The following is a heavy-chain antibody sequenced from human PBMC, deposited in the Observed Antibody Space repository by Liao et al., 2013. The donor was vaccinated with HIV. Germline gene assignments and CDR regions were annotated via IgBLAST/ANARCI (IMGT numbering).Heavy chain of an antibody. V-gene: IGHV4-30-4*08. CDR2: IYYTGST. CDR1: GDPISSGDYY. CDR3: ARTTIFGVIWSYFDL. Sequence: QLQLQESGPGLVKPSETLSLTCTVSGDPISSGDYYWNWIRQPPGKGLEWIGYIYYTGSTYNNPSLTSRVSISVDTSKNQFSLKLSSVTAADTAVYYCARTTIFGVIWSYFDLWGRGTLVTVSS. J-gene: IGHJ2*01. D-gene: IGHD3-3*01.